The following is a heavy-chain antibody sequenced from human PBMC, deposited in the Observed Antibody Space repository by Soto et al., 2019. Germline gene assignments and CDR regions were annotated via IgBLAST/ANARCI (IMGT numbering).Heavy chain of an antibody. CDR2: ISGSGGST. J-gene: IGHJ6*03. Sequence: GGSLRLSCAASGFTFSSYAMSWVRQAPGKGLEWVSAISGSGGSTYYADSVKGRFTISRDNSKNTLYLQMNSLRAEDTAVYYCAKVPRSSLYYYYYMDVWGKGTTVTVSS. V-gene: IGHV3-23*01. CDR1: GFTFSSYA. CDR3: AKVPRSSLYYYYYMDV.